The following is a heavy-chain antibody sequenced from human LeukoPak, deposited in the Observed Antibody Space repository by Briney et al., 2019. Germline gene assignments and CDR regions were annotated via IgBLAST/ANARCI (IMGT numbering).Heavy chain of an antibody. D-gene: IGHD1-1*01. CDR3: ATTTGTTIATINWFDP. Sequence: SVKLSCTASAGTFTSYAIIWGRQAPGQGLEWMGGFIPNFGAANYAQKFQGRVTITTDETTSTAYMELSSRRSEATAVYYCATTTGTTIATINWFDPWGQGTLVTVSS. J-gene: IGHJ5*02. CDR2: FIPNFGAA. CDR1: AGTFTSYA. V-gene: IGHV1-69*05.